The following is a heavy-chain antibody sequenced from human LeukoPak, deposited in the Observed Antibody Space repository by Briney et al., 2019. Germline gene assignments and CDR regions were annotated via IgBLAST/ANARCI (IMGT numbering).Heavy chain of an antibody. J-gene: IGHJ6*02. CDR3: AGRPDYYYYGMDV. Sequence: SETLSLTCTVSGGSISSYYWSWIRQPPGKGLEWIGHIYYSGSTNYNPSLKSRVTISVDTSKNQFSLKLSSVTAADTAVYYCAGRPDYYYYGMDVWGQGTTVTVSS. CDR1: GGSISSYY. D-gene: IGHD2-2*01. V-gene: IGHV4-59*01. CDR2: IYYSGST.